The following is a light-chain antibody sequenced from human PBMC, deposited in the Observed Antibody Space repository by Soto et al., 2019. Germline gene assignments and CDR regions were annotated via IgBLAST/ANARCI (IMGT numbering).Light chain of an antibody. CDR1: QSVGSSF. CDR2: GSS. J-gene: IGKJ3*01. CDR3: QRYSSSST. Sequence: VLTQSPGTMSLSPGERATLSCRASQSVGSSFLSWYQQKPGHAPRLLIDGSSSRATGIPDLCSGSWSRAYFTLTISIQEPEYFAEYYCQRYSSSSTFGPGTKVDIK. V-gene: IGKV3-20*01.